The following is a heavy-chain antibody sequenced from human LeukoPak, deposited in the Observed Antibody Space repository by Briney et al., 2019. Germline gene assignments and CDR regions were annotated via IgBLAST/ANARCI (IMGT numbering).Heavy chain of an antibody. CDR3: ARENYGDPYYYYYYMDV. D-gene: IGHD4-17*01. CDR1: GFTFSSSW. CDR2: ISSSGSTI. Sequence: GGSLRLSCAASGFTFSSSWMSWVRQAPGKGLEWVSYISSSGSTIYYADSVKGRFTISRDNAKNSLYLQMNSLRAEDTAVYYCARENYGDPYYYYYYMDVWGKGTTVTISS. V-gene: IGHV3-48*04. J-gene: IGHJ6*03.